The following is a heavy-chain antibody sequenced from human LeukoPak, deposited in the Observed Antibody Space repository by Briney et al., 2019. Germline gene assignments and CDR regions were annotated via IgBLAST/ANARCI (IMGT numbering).Heavy chain of an antibody. V-gene: IGHV3-21*01. J-gene: IGHJ4*02. Sequence: GGSLRLSCAASGFTFSSYSMTWVRQAPGKGLEWVLSISSSSSYIYYADSVKGRFTISRDNAKNSLYLQMNSLRAEDTAVYYCARDPTTVATSDYWGQGTLVTVSS. CDR3: ARDPTTVATSDY. D-gene: IGHD4-23*01. CDR2: ISSSSSYI. CDR1: GFTFSSYS.